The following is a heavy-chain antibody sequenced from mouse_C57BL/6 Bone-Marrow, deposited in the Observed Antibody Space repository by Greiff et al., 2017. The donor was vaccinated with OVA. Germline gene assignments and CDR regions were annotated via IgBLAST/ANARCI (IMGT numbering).Heavy chain of an antibody. V-gene: IGHV1-15*01. J-gene: IGHJ4*01. CDR1: GYTFTDYE. Sequence: VQLQQSGADLVRPGASVTLSCKASGYTFTDYEMHWVKQTPVHGLEWIGAIDPETGGTASNQKFKGKAILTAGKSSSTAYMELRSLTSEDAAVYDCTRGYSNYYAMDYWGQGTSVTVSS. D-gene: IGHD2-5*01. CDR2: IDPETGGT. CDR3: TRGYSNYYAMDY.